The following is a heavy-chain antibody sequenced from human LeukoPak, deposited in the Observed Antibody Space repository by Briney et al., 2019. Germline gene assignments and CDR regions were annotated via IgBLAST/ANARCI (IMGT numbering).Heavy chain of an antibody. CDR2: FDPEDGET. CDR3: ATAGVLLWFGEPLAYGMDV. J-gene: IGHJ6*02. D-gene: IGHD3-10*01. CDR1: GGTFSSYA. Sequence: GASVKVSCKASGGTFSSYAISWVRQAPGKGLEWMGGFDPEDGETIYAQKFQGRVTMTEDTSTDTAYMELSSLRSEDTAVYCCATAGVLLWFGEPLAYGMDVWGQGTTVTVSS. V-gene: IGHV1-24*01.